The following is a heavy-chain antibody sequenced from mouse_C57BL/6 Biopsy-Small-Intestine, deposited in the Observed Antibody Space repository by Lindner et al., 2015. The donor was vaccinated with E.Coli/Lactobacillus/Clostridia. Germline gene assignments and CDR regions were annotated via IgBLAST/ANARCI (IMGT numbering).Heavy chain of an antibody. Sequence: VQLQESGAELMKPGASVKLSCKATGYTFTGYWIEWVKQRPGHGLEWIGEILPGSGSTNYNEKFKSKATLTVDKSSSTAYMQLSSLTSEDSAVYYCARSDMTTTVVATDFDVWGTGTTVTVSS. CDR3: ARSDMTTTVVATDFDV. CDR1: GYTFTGYW. CDR2: ILPGSGST. D-gene: IGHD1-1*01. J-gene: IGHJ1*03. V-gene: IGHV1-9*01.